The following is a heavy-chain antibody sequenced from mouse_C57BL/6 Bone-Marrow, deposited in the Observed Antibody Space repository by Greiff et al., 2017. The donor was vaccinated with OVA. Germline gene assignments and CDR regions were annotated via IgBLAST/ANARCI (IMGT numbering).Heavy chain of an antibody. D-gene: IGHD1-1*01. CDR1: GFNIKDYY. J-gene: IGHJ1*03. V-gene: IGHV14-2*01. CDR3: ARDPFYYGSSYPYWYFGV. CDR2: IDPEDGET. Sequence: EVKLQESGAELVKPGASVKLSCTASGFNIKDYYMHWVKQRTEQGLEWIGRIDPEDGETKYAPKFQGKATITADTSSNTAYLQLSSLTSEDTAVYYCARDPFYYGSSYPYWYFGVWGTGTTVTVSS.